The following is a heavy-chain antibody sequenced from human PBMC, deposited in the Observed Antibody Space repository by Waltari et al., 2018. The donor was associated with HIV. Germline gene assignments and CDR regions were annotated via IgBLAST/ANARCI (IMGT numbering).Heavy chain of an antibody. CDR1: GFTVSSHY. D-gene: IGHD3-22*01. CDR3: DMYYYDSSGYSAAV. Sequence: EVQLVESGGGLIQQGGSLRLSCAASGFTVSSHYMSWVRQAPGKGLDWVSVIYSSGKTYYADSVKGRFTISRDNSKNTLYLQMNRLRVEDTAVYYCDMYYYDSSGYSAAVWGQGTTVTVSS. J-gene: IGHJ6*02. CDR2: IYSSGKT. V-gene: IGHV3-53*01.